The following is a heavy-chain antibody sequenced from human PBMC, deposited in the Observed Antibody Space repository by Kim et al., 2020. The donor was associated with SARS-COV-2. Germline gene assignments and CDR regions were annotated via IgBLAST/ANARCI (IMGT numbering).Heavy chain of an antibody. CDR1: GFTFSNAW. CDR2: IKSKTDGGTT. J-gene: IGHJ4*02. Sequence: GGSLRLSCAASGFTFSNAWMSWVRQAPGKGLEWVGRIKSKTDGGTTDYAAPVKGRFTISRDDSKNTLYLQMNSLKTEDTAVYYCTTDLTPPYYYGSGSIWGQGTLVTVSS. V-gene: IGHV3-15*01. D-gene: IGHD3-10*01. CDR3: TTDLTPPYYYGSGSI.